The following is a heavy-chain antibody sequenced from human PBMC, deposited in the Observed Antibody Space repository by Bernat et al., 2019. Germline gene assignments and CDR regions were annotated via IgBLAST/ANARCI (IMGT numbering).Heavy chain of an antibody. D-gene: IGHD2/OR15-2a*01. CDR2: INPSSGVT. J-gene: IGHJ4*02. CDR3: EETIIGVEDRVEY. CDR1: GYTFTGYY. V-gene: IGHV1-2*04. Sequence: QVQLVQSGSELKKPGASVKVSCKASGYTFTGYYMHWVRQAPGQGLEWMGWINPSSGVTNHAQKLKGWVTMTGETSIRTGYMEIRRRGSDERAVNYCEETIIGVEDRVEYGGQGKRVTVS.